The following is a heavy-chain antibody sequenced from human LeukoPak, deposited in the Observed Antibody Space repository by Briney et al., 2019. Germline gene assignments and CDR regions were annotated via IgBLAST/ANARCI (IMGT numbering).Heavy chain of an antibody. V-gene: IGHV5-51*01. Sequence: GESLKISCKGFGYSFTSYWVVWVRQMPGKGLEWKGIIYPGDSDTSYRPSFQGQVTISADKSISTAYLQWSGLKASDTAMYYCARAKGSYYLFDYWGQGTLVTVSS. D-gene: IGHD1-26*01. CDR3: ARAKGSYYLFDY. CDR1: GYSFTSYW. J-gene: IGHJ4*02. CDR2: IYPGDSDT.